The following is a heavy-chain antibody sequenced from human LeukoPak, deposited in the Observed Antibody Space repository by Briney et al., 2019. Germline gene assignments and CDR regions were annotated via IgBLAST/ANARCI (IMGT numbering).Heavy chain of an antibody. Sequence: GESLKISCTASGYSFTTYWIGWVRQMPGEGLEWMEIIYPGDSDTRYSPSFQGQVTLSADESINTAYLQWSSLKASDTAMYYCARSSPYCTNGLCYREFNYWGQGTLVTVSS. V-gene: IGHV5-51*01. CDR1: GYSFTTYW. D-gene: IGHD2-8*01. CDR3: ARSSPYCTNGLCYREFNY. CDR2: IYPGDSDT. J-gene: IGHJ4*02.